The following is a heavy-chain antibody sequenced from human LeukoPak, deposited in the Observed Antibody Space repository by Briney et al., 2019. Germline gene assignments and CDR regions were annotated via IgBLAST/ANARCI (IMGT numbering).Heavy chain of an antibody. D-gene: IGHD6-19*01. Sequence: SETLSLTCAVYGGSFSGYYWSWIRQPPGKRLEWIGEINHSGSTNYNPSLKSRVTISVDTSKNQFSLKLSSVTAADTAVYYCAIGIAVAGLGNYYYYGMDVWGQGTTVTVSS. CDR2: INHSGST. V-gene: IGHV4-34*01. CDR1: GGSFSGYY. J-gene: IGHJ6*02. CDR3: AIGIAVAGLGNYYYYGMDV.